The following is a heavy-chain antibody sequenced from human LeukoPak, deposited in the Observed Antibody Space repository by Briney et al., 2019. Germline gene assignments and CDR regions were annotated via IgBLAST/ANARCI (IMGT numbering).Heavy chain of an antibody. CDR1: GFTFSSYA. J-gene: IGHJ4*02. Sequence: GGSLRLSCAASGFTFSSYAMSWVRQAPGKGLEWVSAISGSGGSTYYADSVKGRFTIPRDNSKNTLYLQMNSLRAEDTAVYYCAKDNSARYDFWSGSGVFDYWGQGTLVTVSS. CDR2: ISGSGGST. D-gene: IGHD3-3*01. V-gene: IGHV3-23*01. CDR3: AKDNSARYDFWSGSGVFDY.